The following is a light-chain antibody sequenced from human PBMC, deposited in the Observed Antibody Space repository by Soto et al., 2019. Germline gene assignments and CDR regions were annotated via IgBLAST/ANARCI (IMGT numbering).Light chain of an antibody. CDR3: SSYTTSSTVV. J-gene: IGLJ2*01. Sequence: QSVLTQPASVSGSPGQSITISCTGTSSDVGRYNYVSWYQQHPGKAPKLMIYDVSRRPSGISYRFSGSKSANTASLTISGLQAEDEADYYCSSYTTSSTVVFGGGTKLTVL. CDR2: DVS. V-gene: IGLV2-14*01. CDR1: SSDVGRYNY.